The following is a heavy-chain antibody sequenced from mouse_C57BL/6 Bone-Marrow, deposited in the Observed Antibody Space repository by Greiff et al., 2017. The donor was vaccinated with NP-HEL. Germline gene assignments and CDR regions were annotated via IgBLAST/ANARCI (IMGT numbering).Heavy chain of an antibody. CDR3: ARDDGYSMDY. J-gene: IGHJ4*01. D-gene: IGHD2-3*01. CDR2: IDPSDSYT. Sequence: QVQLQQPGAELVRPGTSVKLSCKASGYTFTSYWMHWVKQRPGQGLEWIGVIDPSDSYTDYNQKFKGKATLTVDTSTSTAYMQLSSLTSEDSAVYCCARDDGYSMDYWGQGTSVTVSS. V-gene: IGHV1-59*01. CDR1: GYTFTSYW.